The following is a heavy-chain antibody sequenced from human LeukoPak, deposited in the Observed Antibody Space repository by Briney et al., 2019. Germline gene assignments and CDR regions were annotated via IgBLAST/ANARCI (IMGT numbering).Heavy chain of an antibody. CDR3: ALAGYRSSGLGV. J-gene: IGHJ4*02. D-gene: IGHD6-25*01. CDR1: GFTVSSNY. V-gene: IGHV3-53*01. Sequence: GSLRLSCAGSGFTVSSNYMTWVRQAPGKGLEWVSVIYSDGRTYYADSVKGRFTISRDNSKNTVYLQMNSLRAEDTALYYCALAGYRSSGLGVWGQGTLVTVSS. CDR2: IYSDGRT.